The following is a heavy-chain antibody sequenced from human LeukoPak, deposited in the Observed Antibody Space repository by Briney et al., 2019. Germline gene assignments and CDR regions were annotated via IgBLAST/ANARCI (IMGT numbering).Heavy chain of an antibody. CDR2: IYYSGST. CDR3: ARDSSGWLDY. Sequence: SDTLSLTCAVSGYSISSSNWWGWIRQPPGKGLEWIGYIYYSGSTNYNPSLKSRVTMSVDTSKNQFSLKLSSVTALDTAVYYCARDSSGWLDYWGQGTLVTVSS. D-gene: IGHD6-19*01. J-gene: IGHJ4*02. CDR1: GYSISSSNW. V-gene: IGHV4-28*06.